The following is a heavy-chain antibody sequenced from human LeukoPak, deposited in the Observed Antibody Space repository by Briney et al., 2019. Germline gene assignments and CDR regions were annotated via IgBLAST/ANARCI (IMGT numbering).Heavy chain of an antibody. CDR3: ARSDSSSWYGEYFQH. J-gene: IGHJ1*01. CDR2: IYYSGST. CDR1: GGSISSYY. Sequence: SETLSLTCTVSGGSISSYYWSWIRQPPGKGLEWIGYIYYSGSTNYNPSLKSRVTISVDTSKNQFSLKLSPVTAADTAVYYCARSDSSSWYGEYFQHWGQGTLVTVSS. D-gene: IGHD6-13*01. V-gene: IGHV4-59*01.